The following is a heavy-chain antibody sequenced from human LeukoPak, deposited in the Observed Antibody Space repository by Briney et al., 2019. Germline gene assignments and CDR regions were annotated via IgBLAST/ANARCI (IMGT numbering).Heavy chain of an antibody. CDR3: TRDNFYWYYGMDV. V-gene: IGHV3-15*01. Sequence: PGGSLRLSCAASGFTFTNAWMSWVRQAPGKGLEWVGRIKSKTDGGITDYAAPVKGRFTISRDDSKNTLYLQMNSLKTEDTAVYYCTRDNFYWYYGMDVWGQGTTVTVSS. CDR1: GFTFTNAW. D-gene: IGHD3-9*01. J-gene: IGHJ6*02. CDR2: IKSKTDGGIT.